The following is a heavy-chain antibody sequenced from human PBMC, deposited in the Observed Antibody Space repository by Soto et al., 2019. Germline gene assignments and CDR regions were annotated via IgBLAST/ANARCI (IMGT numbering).Heavy chain of an antibody. D-gene: IGHD3-22*01. Sequence: ASVKVSCKASGYTFTSYGISWVRQAPGQGLEWMGWISAYNGNTNYAQKLQGRVTMTTDTSTSTAYMELRSLRSDDTAVYYCAREYYYDSSGDDRGYYYYGMDVWGQGTTVTVSS. CDR3: AREYYYDSSGDDRGYYYYGMDV. CDR2: ISAYNGNT. CDR1: GYTFTSYG. J-gene: IGHJ6*02. V-gene: IGHV1-18*01.